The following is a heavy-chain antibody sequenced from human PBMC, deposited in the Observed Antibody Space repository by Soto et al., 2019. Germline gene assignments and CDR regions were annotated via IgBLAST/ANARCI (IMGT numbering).Heavy chain of an antibody. V-gene: IGHV4-31*03. CDR3: ARGGGEYYYDSSDASYMDYGMDG. D-gene: IGHD3-22*01. CDR2: IYYSGST. Sequence: TLSLTCTVSGGSISSGGHYWSWIRQHPGKGLEWIGYIYYSGSTYYNPSLKSRVTISVDTSKNQFSLKLSSVTAADTAVYYCARGGGEYYYDSSDASYMDYGMDGWGQGTTVTVSS. CDR1: GGSISSGGHY. J-gene: IGHJ6*02.